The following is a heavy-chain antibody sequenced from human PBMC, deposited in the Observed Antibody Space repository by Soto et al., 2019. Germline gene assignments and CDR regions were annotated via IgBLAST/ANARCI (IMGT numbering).Heavy chain of an antibody. J-gene: IGHJ4*02. V-gene: IGHV1-69*01. Sequence: VQSGAEVKKPGSSVKVSCKTSGGTFGRFSISWVRQAPGQGLEWMGGTLPMLSVTNYAQKFQDRVTIIVDDTTRTAYMQLSSLRSDDTAIYYCASNSQYCSGGSCYAYWGQGTLVTVSS. CDR2: TLPMLSVT. CDR3: ASNSQYCSGGSCYAY. D-gene: IGHD2-15*01. CDR1: GGTFGRFS.